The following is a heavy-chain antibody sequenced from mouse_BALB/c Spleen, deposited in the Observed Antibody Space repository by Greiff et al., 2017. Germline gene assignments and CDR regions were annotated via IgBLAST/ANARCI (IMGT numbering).Heavy chain of an antibody. V-gene: IGHV5-6-5*01. Sequence: EVKVVESGGGLVKPGGSLKLSCAASGFTFSSYAMSWVRQTPEKRLEWVASISSGGSTYYPDSVKGRFTISRDNARNILYLQMSSLRSEDTAMYYCARGDYGRGGHFDYWGQGTTLTVSS. CDR3: ARGDYGRGGHFDY. CDR2: ISSGGST. CDR1: GFTFSSYA. D-gene: IGHD1-1*01. J-gene: IGHJ2*01.